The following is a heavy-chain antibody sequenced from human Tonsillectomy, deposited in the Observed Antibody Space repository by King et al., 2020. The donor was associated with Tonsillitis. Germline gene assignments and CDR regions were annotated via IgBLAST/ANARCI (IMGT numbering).Heavy chain of an antibody. CDR3: ARDRDDYFFDY. Sequence: VQLVESGGGVVQPGRSLRLSCAASGFTFSSYDMHWVRQAPGKGLEWVAVISYDGSNKYYADSVQGRFTISRDNSKNTLYLQMHSLRAEDTAVFYCARDRDDYFFDYWGQGTLVTVSS. CDR2: ISYDGSNK. J-gene: IGHJ4*02. V-gene: IGHV3-33*05. CDR1: GFTFSSYD. D-gene: IGHD4/OR15-4a*01.